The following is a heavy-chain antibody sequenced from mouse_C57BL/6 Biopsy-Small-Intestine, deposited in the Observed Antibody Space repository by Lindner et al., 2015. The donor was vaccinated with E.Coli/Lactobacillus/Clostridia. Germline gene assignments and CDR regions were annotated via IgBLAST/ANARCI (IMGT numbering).Heavy chain of an antibody. J-gene: IGHJ3*01. CDR3: ARPSDDYGGVFAY. D-gene: IGHD2-4*01. Sequence: VQLQESGAELVKPGASVKISCKASGYAFSSYWMNWVKKRPGKGLEWIGQIYPGDGDTNYNGKFKDKAILTADKSSSTAYMQLNSLTSEDSAVYFCARPSDDYGGVFAYWGQGTLATVSA. CDR2: IYPGDGDT. V-gene: IGHV1-80*01. CDR1: GYAFSSYW.